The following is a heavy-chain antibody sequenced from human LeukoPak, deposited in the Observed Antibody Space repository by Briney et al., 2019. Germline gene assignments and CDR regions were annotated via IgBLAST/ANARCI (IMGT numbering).Heavy chain of an antibody. Sequence: SETLSLTCAVSGDSFSTFYWSWIHQSPGKGLEWIGDINHNGNTNYNPSLKSRATISVGTSRNLFSLRLTSVTAADTAVYYCATMSVSAMFYLHYWGQGALVTVSS. J-gene: IGHJ4*02. V-gene: IGHV4-34*01. D-gene: IGHD2-8*01. CDR3: ATMSVSAMFYLHY. CDR2: INHNGNT. CDR1: GDSFSTFY.